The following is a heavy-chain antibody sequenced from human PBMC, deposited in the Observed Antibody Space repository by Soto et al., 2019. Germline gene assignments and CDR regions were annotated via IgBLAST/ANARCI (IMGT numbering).Heavy chain of an antibody. CDR3: VKDESINWYSGHFRH. D-gene: IGHD6-13*01. CDR2: INWNSGSI. V-gene: IGHV3-9*01. Sequence: QPGGSLRLSCVASGFTFDDYAMHWVRQVPGKGLEWVSGINWNSGSIGYGDSVKGRFAISRDNAKNSLHLQMNSLSAEDTAFYYCVKDESINWYSGHFRHWGQGTLVTVSS. J-gene: IGHJ1*01. CDR1: GFTFDDYA.